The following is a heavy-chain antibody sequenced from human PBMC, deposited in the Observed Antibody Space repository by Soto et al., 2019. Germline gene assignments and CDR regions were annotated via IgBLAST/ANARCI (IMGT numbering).Heavy chain of an antibody. V-gene: IGHV4-59*01. Sequence: PSETLSLTCTVSGGSISSNYWSWIRQPPGKGLKWIGYIYYSGSTNYNPSLKSRVTISVDTSKNQFSLKLSSVTAADTAVYYCARGVVAATDYYYYYMDVWGKGTTVTVSS. CDR2: IYYSGST. CDR3: ARGVVAATDYYYYYMDV. J-gene: IGHJ6*03. D-gene: IGHD2-15*01. CDR1: GGSISSNY.